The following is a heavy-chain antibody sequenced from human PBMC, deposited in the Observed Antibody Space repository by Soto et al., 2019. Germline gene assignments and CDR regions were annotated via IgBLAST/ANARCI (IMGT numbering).Heavy chain of an antibody. CDR2: ISGTGDTK. CDR3: ATGGGHIYYFGMDV. CDR1: GFIFSDYY. D-gene: IGHD6-25*01. V-gene: IGHV3-11*01. Sequence: GGSLRLSCVASGFIFSDYYLSWIRQVPGKGLECVAYISGTGDTKYYADSLEGRFTISRDNAKNSLYLQMTSLRVEDTAVYYWATGGGHIYYFGMDVWGQGSTVTVSS. J-gene: IGHJ6*02.